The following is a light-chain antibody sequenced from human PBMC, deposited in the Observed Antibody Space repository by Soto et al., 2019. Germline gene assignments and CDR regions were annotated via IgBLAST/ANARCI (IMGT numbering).Light chain of an antibody. J-gene: IGLJ1*01. CDR2: EVS. Sequence: QSVLTQPPSASGSPGQSVTISCTGTSSDVGANNDYVSWYQQHPGKAPKLMIYEVSKRPPGVPDRFSGSKSGNTASLTVSGLQADDEADYYCSSYAGSDNFVFXTGTKVTVL. V-gene: IGLV2-8*01. CDR3: SSYAGSDNFV. CDR1: SSDVGANNDY.